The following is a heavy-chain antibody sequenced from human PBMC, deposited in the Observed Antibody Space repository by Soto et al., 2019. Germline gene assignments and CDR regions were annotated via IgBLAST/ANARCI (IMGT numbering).Heavy chain of an antibody. V-gene: IGHV3-23*01. D-gene: IGHD2-2*01. J-gene: IGHJ4*02. CDR3: ARQTVVPADWVNCFDY. Sequence: EVPLLESGGGLVQPGGSLRLSCAASGFTFSSYAMSWVRQTSGKGLEWVSSIATSGATFYPDSVKGRFTISRDNSTNTLLLQMCSLRDEDTALYYCARQTVVPADWVNCFDYWGQGTLVTVSS. CDR2: IATSGAT. CDR1: GFTFSSYA.